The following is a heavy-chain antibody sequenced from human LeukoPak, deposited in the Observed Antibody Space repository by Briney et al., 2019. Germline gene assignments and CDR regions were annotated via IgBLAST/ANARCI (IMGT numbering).Heavy chain of an antibody. CDR2: ISNDGSNK. CDR1: GFSFSSYG. Sequence: GGSLRLSCAASGFSFSSYGMHWVRQAPGKGLEWVAVISNDGSNKYYADSVKGRFTISRDNSKNTLYLQMNSLRTEDTAVYYCARRDNYDYWGQGTLVTVSS. V-gene: IGHV3-30*19. D-gene: IGHD5-24*01. CDR3: ARRDNYDY. J-gene: IGHJ4*02.